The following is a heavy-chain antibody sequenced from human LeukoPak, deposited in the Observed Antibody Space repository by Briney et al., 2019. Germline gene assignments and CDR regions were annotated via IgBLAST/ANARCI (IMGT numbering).Heavy chain of an antibody. J-gene: IGHJ4*02. CDR2: INPNSGDT. CDR3: ARALRSGSYYEVDY. Sequence: ASVKVSCKASGYTFTGYYMHWVRQAPGQGLEWMGWINPNSGDTHYAQNFQGRVTMTRDTSISTAYMELSRLRSDDTAVYYCARALRSGSYYEVDYWGQGTLVTVSS. D-gene: IGHD1-26*01. V-gene: IGHV1-2*02. CDR1: GYTFTGYY.